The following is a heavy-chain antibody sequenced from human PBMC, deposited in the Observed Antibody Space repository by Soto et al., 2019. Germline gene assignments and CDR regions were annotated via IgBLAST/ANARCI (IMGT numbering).Heavy chain of an antibody. J-gene: IGHJ5*02. V-gene: IGHV4-34*01. CDR3: ARSPQRRGYCSGGSCPKRGWFDP. Sequence: QVQLQQWGAGLLKPSETLSLTCAVYGGSFSGYYWSWIRQPPGKGLEWIGEINHSGSTNYNPSLKRRVTLSVDTSKNQFSPKLSSVTAADTAVYYCARSPQRRGYCSGGSCPKRGWFDPWGQGTLVTVSS. CDR1: GGSFSGYY. D-gene: IGHD2-15*01. CDR2: INHSGST.